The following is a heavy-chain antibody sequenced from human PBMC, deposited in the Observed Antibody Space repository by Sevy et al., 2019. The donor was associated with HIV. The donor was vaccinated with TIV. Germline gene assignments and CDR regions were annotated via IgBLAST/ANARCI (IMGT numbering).Heavy chain of an antibody. V-gene: IGHV1-2*02. D-gene: IGHD2-8*01. CDR3: ARAPNGSCGYYFGY. Sequence: ASVKVSCKASGYTFTGYYMHWVRQAPGQGLEWMGWINPNSGGTNYAQKFQGRVTMTRDTSISTAYMELSRLRSDDTAVYYCARAPNGSCGYYFGYLGQGTLVTVSS. CDR1: GYTFTGYY. CDR2: INPNSGGT. J-gene: IGHJ4*02.